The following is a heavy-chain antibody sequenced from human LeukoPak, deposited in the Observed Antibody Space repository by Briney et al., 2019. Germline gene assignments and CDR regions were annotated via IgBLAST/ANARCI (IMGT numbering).Heavy chain of an antibody. D-gene: IGHD6-13*01. CDR3: AKDRYSSSWLDY. V-gene: IGHV3-30*04. CDR2: ISYDGSNK. J-gene: IGHJ4*02. CDR1: GFTFSSYA. Sequence: SGGSLRLSCAASGFTFSSYAMHWVRQAPGKGLEWVAVISYDGSNKYYADSVKGRFTISRDNSKNTLYLQMNSLRAEDTAVYYCAKDRYSSSWLDYWGQGTLVTVSS.